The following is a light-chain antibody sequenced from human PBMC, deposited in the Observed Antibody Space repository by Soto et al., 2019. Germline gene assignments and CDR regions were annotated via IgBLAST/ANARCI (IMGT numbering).Light chain of an antibody. CDR2: EDS. CDR1: TGNIASNY. J-gene: IGLJ2*01. Sequence: NFMLSQPHSVSGSPGKTVTISCTRSTGNIASNYGQWYQQRPGSAPTSVIYEDSQRPSGVPDRFSGSIDSSSNSASLTISGLETEDEADYYCQSYDGTSVVFGGGTQLTV. CDR3: QSYDGTSVV. V-gene: IGLV6-57*04.